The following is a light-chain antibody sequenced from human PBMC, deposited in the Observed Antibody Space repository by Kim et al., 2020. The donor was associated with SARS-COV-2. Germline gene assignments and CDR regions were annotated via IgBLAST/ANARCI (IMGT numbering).Light chain of an antibody. J-gene: IGKJ2*01. CDR3: HQYNDWPPGDT. CDR1: QSVSNN. V-gene: IGKV3-15*01. CDR2: GAS. Sequence: EIVMTQSPATLSVSPGDRATLSCRASQSVSNNLAWYQHKPGQPPRLLIYGASTRATGVRARFSGTGSGTDFTLTVSSLQSEDFAVYYWHQYNDWPPGDTFGQGTKLEI.